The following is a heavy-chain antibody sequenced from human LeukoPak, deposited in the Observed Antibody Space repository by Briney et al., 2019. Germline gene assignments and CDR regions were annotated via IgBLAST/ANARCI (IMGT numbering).Heavy chain of an antibody. Sequence: WGSLRLSCAASGFTLSRYGMHWVRQAPGKGLEWVAVIWSDGSNKYYADSVKGRFTIARDNSKNTLYLQMNSLRAEDTAVYYCVRDLTAVTTGCLRYWGQGTLVTVSS. V-gene: IGHV3-33*01. CDR1: GFTLSRYG. CDR3: VRDLTAVTTGCLRY. J-gene: IGHJ4*02. CDR2: IWSDGSNK. D-gene: IGHD4-17*01.